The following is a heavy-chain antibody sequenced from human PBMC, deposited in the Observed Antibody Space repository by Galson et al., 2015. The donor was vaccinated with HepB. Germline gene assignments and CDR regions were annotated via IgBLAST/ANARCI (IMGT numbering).Heavy chain of an antibody. CDR1: GFGFSNYG. J-gene: IGHJ4*02. Sequence: SLRLSCAASGFGFSNYGMQWVRQAPGKGLEWVALISYDGSIKYYADSVKGRFTVSRDNSKNTLYPEMNSLRPEDTAVYYCAKDGDCSGGNCWLYWGQGTLVTVSS. D-gene: IGHD2-15*01. CDR3: AKDGDCSGGNCWLY. V-gene: IGHV3-30*18. CDR2: ISYDGSIK.